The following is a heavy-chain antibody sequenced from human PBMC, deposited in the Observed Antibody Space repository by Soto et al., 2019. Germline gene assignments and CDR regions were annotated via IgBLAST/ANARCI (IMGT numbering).Heavy chain of an antibody. D-gene: IGHD2-15*01. V-gene: IGHV3-23*01. Sequence: GGSLRLSCAASGFTFSSYAMSWVRQAPGKGLEWVSAISGSGGSTYYADSVKGRFTITRDNSKNTLYLQMNSLRAEDTAVYYCAKGGGSYRDKYFDYWGQGTLVTVSS. CDR1: GFTFSSYA. CDR3: AKGGGSYRDKYFDY. CDR2: ISGSGGST. J-gene: IGHJ4*02.